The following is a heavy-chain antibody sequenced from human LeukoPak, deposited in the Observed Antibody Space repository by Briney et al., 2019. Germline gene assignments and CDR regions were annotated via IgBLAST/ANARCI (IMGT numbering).Heavy chain of an antibody. CDR1: GDSIRNYY. V-gene: IGHV4-4*07. CDR2: IYPGGRT. CDR3: ARDLEYGDSVGWFDP. D-gene: IGHD4-17*01. J-gene: IGHJ5*02. Sequence: PSDTLSLTCTVSGDSIRNYYWSWIRQPAGKGLEWIGRIYPGGRTTFNPSLNYRVTMSVDTSNNQVFLKLSSVTAADTAVYFCARDLEYGDSVGWFDPWGQGTQVTVSS.